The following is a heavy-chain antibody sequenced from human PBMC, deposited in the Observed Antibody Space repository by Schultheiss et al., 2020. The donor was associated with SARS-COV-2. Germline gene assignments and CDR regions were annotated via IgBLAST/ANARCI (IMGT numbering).Heavy chain of an antibody. J-gene: IGHJ4*02. CDR2: ISYDGSNK. Sequence: GGSLRLSCAASGFTFSSYEMNWVRQAPGKGLEWVAVISYDGSNKYYADSVKGRFTISRDNSKNTLYLQMNSLKTEDTAVYYCTTEIGDGYKKAVYWGQGTLVTVSS. CDR1: GFTFSSYE. V-gene: IGHV3-30*04. D-gene: IGHD5-24*01. CDR3: TTEIGDGYKKAVY.